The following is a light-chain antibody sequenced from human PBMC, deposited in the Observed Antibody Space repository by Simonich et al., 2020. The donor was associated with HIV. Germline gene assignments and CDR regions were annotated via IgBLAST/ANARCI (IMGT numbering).Light chain of an antibody. Sequence: DIQMPQSPSTLSASLGDRVTITCRASQSISSWLSWYQQKPGKAPKLLIYKASSLESGVPSRFSGSGSGTEFTLTISSLQPDDFATYYCQQYNSYSLTFGGGTKVEIK. J-gene: IGKJ4*01. V-gene: IGKV1-5*03. CDR1: QSISSW. CDR3: QQYNSYSLT. CDR2: KAS.